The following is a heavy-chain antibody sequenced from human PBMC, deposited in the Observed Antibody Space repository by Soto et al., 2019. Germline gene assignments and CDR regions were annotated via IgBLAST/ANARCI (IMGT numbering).Heavy chain of an antibody. CDR2: IIPILGIA. CDR1: GGTFSSYT. V-gene: IGHV1-69*04. CDR3: ARELSSSWYIDY. Sequence: GASVKVSCKASGGTFSSYTISWVRQAPGQGLEWMGRIIPILGIANYAQKFQGRVTITADKSTSTAYMELSSLRSEDTAVYYCARELSSSWYIDYWGQGTLVTVSS. D-gene: IGHD6-13*01. J-gene: IGHJ4*02.